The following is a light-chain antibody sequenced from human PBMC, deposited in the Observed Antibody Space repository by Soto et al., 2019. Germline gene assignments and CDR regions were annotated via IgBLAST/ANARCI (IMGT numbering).Light chain of an antibody. J-gene: IGKJ5*01. V-gene: IGKV3-20*01. Sequence: EIVMTQSPASLSVSPGERATLSCRASQSVSGNVAWYQQKPGQAPRLLIYGASSRATGIPDRFSGSGSGTDFTLTISRLEPEDFAVYYGQQYGSSPLFTFGQGTRLEIK. CDR1: QSVSGN. CDR3: QQYGSSPLFT. CDR2: GAS.